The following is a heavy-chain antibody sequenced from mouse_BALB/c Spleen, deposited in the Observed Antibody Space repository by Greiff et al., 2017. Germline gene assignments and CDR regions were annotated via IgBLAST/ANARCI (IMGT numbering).Heavy chain of an antibody. D-gene: IGHD2-4*01. CDR2: ISYSGST. CDR3: ARIYYDYELWYFDV. V-gene: IGHV3-8*02. CDR1: GDSITSGY. Sequence: EVKLMESGPSLVKPSQTLSLTCSVTGDSITSGYWNWIRKFPGNKLEYMGYISYSGSTYYNPSLKSRISITRDTSKNQYYLQLNSVTTEDTATYYCARIYYDYELWYFDVWGAGTTVTVSS. J-gene: IGHJ1*01.